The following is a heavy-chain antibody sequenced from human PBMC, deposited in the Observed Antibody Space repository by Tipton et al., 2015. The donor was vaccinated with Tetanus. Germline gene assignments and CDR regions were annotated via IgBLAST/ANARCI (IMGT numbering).Heavy chain of an antibody. J-gene: IGHJ5*02. Sequence: SLRLSCAVSGFNFSNSAMTWVRQAPGKGLEWVSAVGRRGANTYYADSVKGRFSISRDNSKNTVYLQMNSLRDEDTAVYYCAKDPASRGWFDPWGQGTLVSVSS. CDR2: VGRRGANT. CDR3: AKDPASRGWFDP. V-gene: IGHV3-23*01. CDR1: GFNFSNSA.